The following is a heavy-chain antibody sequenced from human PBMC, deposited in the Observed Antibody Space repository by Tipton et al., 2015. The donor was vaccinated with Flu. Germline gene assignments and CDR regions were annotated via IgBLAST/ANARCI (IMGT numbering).Heavy chain of an antibody. CDR1: GGSISNDY. Sequence: TLSLTCTVSGGSISNDYWSWIRQPPGKGLEWIGYIYHTGSFNYNPSLKSRVTMSVDTSKNQFSLKLSSVTAADTAVYYCARASFYGSGTLHGMDVWGQGTAVTVSS. D-gene: IGHD3-10*01. J-gene: IGHJ6*02. V-gene: IGHV4-59*12. CDR3: ARASFYGSGTLHGMDV. CDR2: IYHTGSF.